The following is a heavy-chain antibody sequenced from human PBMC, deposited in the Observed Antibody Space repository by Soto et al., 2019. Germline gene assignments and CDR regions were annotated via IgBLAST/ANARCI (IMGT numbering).Heavy chain of an antibody. J-gene: IGHJ4*02. CDR2: IYYSGST. Sequence: SXTLSLTFAVYGGSFSGYYWSWIRQPPVNGLSLIGYIYYSGSTNYNPSLKSRVTISVDTSKNQFSLKLSSVTAADTAVYYCARGSYYDFWSGYYTSSYFDYWGQGTLVTVSS. CDR3: ARGSYYDFWSGYYTSSYFDY. V-gene: IGHV4-59*01. CDR1: GGSFSGYY. D-gene: IGHD3-3*01.